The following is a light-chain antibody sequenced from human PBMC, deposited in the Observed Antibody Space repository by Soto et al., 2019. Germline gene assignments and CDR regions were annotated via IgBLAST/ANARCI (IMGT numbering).Light chain of an antibody. V-gene: IGKV3-11*01. Sequence: EIVLTQSPATLSLSPGERATLSCRASQSVSSYLAWYQQKPGQAPRLLIYDASNRATGIPARFSGSESETDITRTISRLQPEDCAFYYCQQRSNWLTFGGGAKVEIK. CDR3: QQRSNWLT. CDR2: DAS. J-gene: IGKJ4*01. CDR1: QSVSSY.